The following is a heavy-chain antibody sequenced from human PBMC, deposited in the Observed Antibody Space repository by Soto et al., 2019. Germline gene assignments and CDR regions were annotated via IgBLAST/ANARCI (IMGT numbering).Heavy chain of an antibody. CDR3: ARDGGCSSTSCFYYFDY. V-gene: IGHV4-31*03. CDR2: IYYSGST. Sequence: QVQLQESGPGLVKPSQTLSLTCTVSGGSISSGGYYWSWIRQHPGKGLEWIGYIYYSGSTYYNPSLKSRVTISVDTSKNQLSLKLSSVTAADTAVYYCARDGGCSSTSCFYYFDYWGQGTLVTVSS. D-gene: IGHD2-2*01. J-gene: IGHJ4*02. CDR1: GGSISSGGYY.